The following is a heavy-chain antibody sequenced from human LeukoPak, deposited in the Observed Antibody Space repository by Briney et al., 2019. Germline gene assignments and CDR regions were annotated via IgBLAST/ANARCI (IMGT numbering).Heavy chain of an antibody. Sequence: SQTLSLTCTVSGGSISSGDYYWSWIRQPPGKGLEWIGYIYYSGGTYYNPSLKSRVTISVDTSKNQFSLKLSSVTAADTAVYYCARDGEYDSSGSGAFDIWGQGTMVTVSS. V-gene: IGHV4-30-4*08. CDR3: ARDGEYDSSGSGAFDI. CDR1: GGSISSGDYY. D-gene: IGHD3-22*01. CDR2: IYYSGGT. J-gene: IGHJ3*02.